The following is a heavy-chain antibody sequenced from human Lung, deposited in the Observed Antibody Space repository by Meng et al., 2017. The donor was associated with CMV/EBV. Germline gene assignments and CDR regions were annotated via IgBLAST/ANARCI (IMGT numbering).Heavy chain of an antibody. V-gene: IGHV1-2*02. CDR2: INPNSGDT. D-gene: IGHD2-15*01. CDR3: VRGGIVMVPPVNNSRD. CDR1: GYTFTGYY. J-gene: IGHJ4*02. Sequence: ASVKVSCKASGYTFTGYYMHWVRQAPGQGLEWMGWINPNSGDTNYAQKFQGRVTMTRDTSINTAYMELSRLRSDDTAMYYCVRGGIVMVPPVNNSRDWGQGHXVTVDS.